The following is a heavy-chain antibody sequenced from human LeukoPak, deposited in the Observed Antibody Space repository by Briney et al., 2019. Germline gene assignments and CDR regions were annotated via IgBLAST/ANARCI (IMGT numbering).Heavy chain of an antibody. CDR3: AREVRGLDYYFDY. CDR1: GGSISSYY. V-gene: IGHV4-59*01. Sequence: SETLSLTCTVSGGSISSYYWSWIRQPPGKGLEWIGYIYYSGSTNYNPSLKSRVTISIDTSENQFSLKLRSVTAADTAVYYCAREVRGLDYYFDYWGQGTLVTVSS. CDR2: IYYSGST. J-gene: IGHJ4*02. D-gene: IGHD3-10*01.